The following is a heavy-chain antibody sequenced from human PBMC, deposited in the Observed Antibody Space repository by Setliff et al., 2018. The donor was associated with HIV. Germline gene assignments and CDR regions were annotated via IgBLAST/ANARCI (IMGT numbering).Heavy chain of an antibody. CDR3: ARELRYNIMGANGHYFDY. J-gene: IGHJ4*02. D-gene: IGHD1-26*01. CDR2: IYNSGRT. V-gene: IGHV4-4*02. Sequence: SSETLSLXCAVSGGSTRSSNWWSWVRQPPGKGLGWIGEIYNSGRTNYNPSLKSRVTISVDNSKNQFSLSLSSVTAADTAVYYCARELRYNIMGANGHYFDYWGQGIMVTVSS. CDR1: GGSTRSSNW.